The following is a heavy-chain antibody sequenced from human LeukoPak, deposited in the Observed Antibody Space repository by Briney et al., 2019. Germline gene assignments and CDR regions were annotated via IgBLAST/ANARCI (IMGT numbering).Heavy chain of an antibody. V-gene: IGHV3-74*01. CDR2: INSDGSST. D-gene: IGHD2/OR15-2a*01. CDR3: ERNFSVLYPPPFDY. CDR1: GFTFSSYW. J-gene: IGHJ4*02. Sequence: GGSLRLSCAASGFTFSSYWMHWVRQAPGKGLVWVSRINSDGSSTSYADSVKGRFTISRDNAKNTLYLQMNSLRAEDTAVYYCERNFSVLYPPPFDYGARGTLLT.